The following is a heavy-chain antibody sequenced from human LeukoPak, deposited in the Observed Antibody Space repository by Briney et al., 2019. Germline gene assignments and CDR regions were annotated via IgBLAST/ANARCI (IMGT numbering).Heavy chain of an antibody. V-gene: IGHV6-1*01. CDR1: GDSVSSNSVT. CDR2: TYYRSKWYN. Sequence: SQTLSLTCAISGDSVSSNSVTWNWIRQSPSRGLEWLGRTYYRSKWYNDYAVSVKNKITIIPDTSKNQFSLQLNSVTPEDTAVYYCARDGRNWGSFDYWGQGTLVTVSS. J-gene: IGHJ4*02. D-gene: IGHD7-27*01. CDR3: ARDGRNWGSFDY.